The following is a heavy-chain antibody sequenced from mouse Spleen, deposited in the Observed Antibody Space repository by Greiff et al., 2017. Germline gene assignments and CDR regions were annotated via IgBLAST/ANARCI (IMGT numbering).Heavy chain of an antibody. CDR3: ARQQVRQYAMDY. J-gene: IGHJ4*01. CDR1: GFTFSSYA. V-gene: IGHV5-9*04. CDR2: ISSGGGNT. D-gene: IGHD2-14*01. Sequence: EVKLVESGGGLVKLGGSLKLSCAASGFTFSSYAMSWVRQTPEKRLVWVATISSGGGNTYYPDSVKGRFTISRDNAKNTLYLQMSSLKSEDTAMYYCARQQVRQYAMDYWGQGTSVTVSS.